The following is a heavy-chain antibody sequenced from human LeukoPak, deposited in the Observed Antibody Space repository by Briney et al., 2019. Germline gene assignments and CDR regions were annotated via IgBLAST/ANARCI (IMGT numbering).Heavy chain of an antibody. J-gene: IGHJ3*02. CDR2: ISAYNGNT. D-gene: IGHD3-10*01. Sequence: ASVKVSCRTSGYRFITFGINWVRQAPGQGLEWMGWISAYNGNTNYAQKLQGRVTMTTDTSTSTAYMELRSLRSDDTAVYYCARVLLYRAFDIWGQGTMVTVSS. V-gene: IGHV1-18*01. CDR1: GYRFITFG. CDR3: ARVLLYRAFDI.